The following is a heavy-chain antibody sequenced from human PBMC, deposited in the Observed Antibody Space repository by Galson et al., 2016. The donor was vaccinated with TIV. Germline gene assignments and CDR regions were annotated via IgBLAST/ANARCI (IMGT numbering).Heavy chain of an antibody. Sequence: SLRLSCAASGFAIRGYALHWVRQAPGKGLEWVASISHDETTRYADSVMGRLTISTAVPRRPMFLKLNSLRVEDTALYRCTRVGLGFSLGSGLDPWGQGTLVSVSS. CDR3: TRVGLGFSLGSGLDP. V-gene: IGHV3-30*04. CDR1: GFAIRGYA. J-gene: IGHJ5*02. D-gene: IGHD3-10*01. CDR2: ISHDETTR.